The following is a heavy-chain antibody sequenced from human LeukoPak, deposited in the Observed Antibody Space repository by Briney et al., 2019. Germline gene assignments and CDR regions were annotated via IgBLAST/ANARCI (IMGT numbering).Heavy chain of an antibody. J-gene: IGHJ6*03. V-gene: IGHV4-28*05. CDR3: ARRAAAGPMDV. CDR1: GGSISSSNW. CDR2: IYYSGSI. D-gene: IGHD6-13*01. Sequence: SETLSLTCTVSGGSISSSNWWGWIRQPPGKGLEWIGYIYYSGSIYYNPSLKSRVTMSVDTSKNQFSLKLSSVTAVDTAVYYCARRAAAGPMDVWGKGTTVTVSS.